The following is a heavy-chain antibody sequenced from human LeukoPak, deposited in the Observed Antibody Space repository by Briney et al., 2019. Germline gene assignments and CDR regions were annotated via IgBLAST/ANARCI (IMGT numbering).Heavy chain of an antibody. Sequence: GGSLRLSCAASGFTFTSYWMNWVRQAPGQGLEWVANIKQDGSERYYVDSVKGRFTMSRDNAKNSLYLQMNSLRAEDTGVYYCAGSGWQVYFDYWGQGTLVTVSS. CDR3: AGSGWQVYFDY. V-gene: IGHV3-7*01. CDR1: GFTFTSYW. D-gene: IGHD6-19*01. J-gene: IGHJ4*02. CDR2: IKQDGSER.